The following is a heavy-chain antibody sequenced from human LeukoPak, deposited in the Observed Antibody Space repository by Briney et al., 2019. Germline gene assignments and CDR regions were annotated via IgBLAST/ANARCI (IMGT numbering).Heavy chain of an antibody. Sequence: SETLSLTCTVSGGSISSSSYYWGWIRQPPGTGLEWIGSIYYSGSTYYNPSLKSRVTISVDTSKNQFSLKLSSVTAADTAVYYCARQMSYPYYFDYWGQGTLVTVSS. J-gene: IGHJ4*02. V-gene: IGHV4-39*01. CDR1: GGSISSSSYY. D-gene: IGHD3-16*02. CDR2: IYYSGST. CDR3: ARQMSYPYYFDY.